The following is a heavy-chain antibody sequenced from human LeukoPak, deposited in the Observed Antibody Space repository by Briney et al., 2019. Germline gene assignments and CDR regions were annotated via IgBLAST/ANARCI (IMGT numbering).Heavy chain of an antibody. Sequence: SETLSLTCTVSGGSISSYYWSWIRQPPGKGLEWIGYIYYSGSTNYNPSLKSRVTISVDTSKNQFSLKLSSVTAADTAVYYCARDLVYYYDTGAFDIWGQGTMVTVSS. J-gene: IGHJ3*02. D-gene: IGHD3-22*01. V-gene: IGHV4-59*01. CDR3: ARDLVYYYDTGAFDI. CDR2: IYYSGST. CDR1: GGSISSYY.